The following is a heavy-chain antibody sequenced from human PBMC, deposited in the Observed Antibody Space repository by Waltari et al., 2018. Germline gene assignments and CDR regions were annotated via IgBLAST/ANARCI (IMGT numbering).Heavy chain of an antibody. CDR3: ASPGYYYDSSGYYFDY. J-gene: IGHJ4*02. D-gene: IGHD3-22*01. V-gene: IGHV1-69*12. Sequence: QVQLVQSGAEVKKPGSSVKLSCKASRGTFSSYAISWLRQAPGQGLEWMGGIIPIFGTANYAQKFQGRVTITADESTSTAYMELSSLRSEDTAVYYCASPGYYYDSSGYYFDYWGQGTLVTVSS. CDR2: IIPIFGTA. CDR1: RGTFSSYA.